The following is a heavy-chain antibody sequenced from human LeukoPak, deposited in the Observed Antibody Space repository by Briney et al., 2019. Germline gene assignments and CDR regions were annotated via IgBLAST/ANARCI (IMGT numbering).Heavy chain of an antibody. D-gene: IGHD1-26*01. Sequence: PGGSLRLSCAASGFTFDDYAMHWVRQAPGKGLEWVSGISWNSGSIGYADSVKGRFTISRDNAKNSLYLQMNSLRAEDTAVYYGARGEWDLRDWGQGTLVIVSS. CDR1: GFTFDDYA. V-gene: IGHV3-9*01. CDR2: ISWNSGSI. J-gene: IGHJ4*02. CDR3: ARGEWDLRD.